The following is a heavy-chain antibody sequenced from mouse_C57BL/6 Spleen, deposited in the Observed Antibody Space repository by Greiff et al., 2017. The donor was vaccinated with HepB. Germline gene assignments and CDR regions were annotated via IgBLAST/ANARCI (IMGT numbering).Heavy chain of an antibody. Sequence: QVQLQQPGAELVKPGASVKLSCKASGYTFTSYWMQWVKQRPGQGLEWIGEIDPSDSYTNYNQKFKGKATLTVDTYSSTAYMQLSSLTSEDSAVYYCARSMSYYYAMDYWGQGTSVTVSS. CDR3: ARSMSYYYAMDY. V-gene: IGHV1-50*01. CDR2: IDPSDSYT. J-gene: IGHJ4*01. CDR1: GYTFTSYW. D-gene: IGHD2-10*02.